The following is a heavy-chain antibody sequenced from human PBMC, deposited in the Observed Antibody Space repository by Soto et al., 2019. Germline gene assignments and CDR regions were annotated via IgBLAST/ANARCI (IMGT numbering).Heavy chain of an antibody. Sequence: SEPLSLTCTVSGGSISSYYWSWIRRPPGKGLEWIGYIYYSGSTNYNPSLKSRVTISVDTSKNQFSLKLSSVTAADTAVYYCARAFRSRGYYFDYWGQGTLVTVSS. V-gene: IGHV4-59*01. D-gene: IGHD3-10*01. J-gene: IGHJ4*02. CDR1: GGSISSYY. CDR3: ARAFRSRGYYFDY. CDR2: IYYSGST.